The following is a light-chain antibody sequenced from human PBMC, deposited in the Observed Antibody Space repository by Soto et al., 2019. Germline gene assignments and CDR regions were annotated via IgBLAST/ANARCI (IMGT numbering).Light chain of an antibody. CDR3: SSYTSSSTVV. CDR1: RSDVGGYNY. Sequence: QSALPQPASVSGSPGQSITISCTGTRSDVGGYNYVSWYQQHPGKAPKLMIYEVSNRPSGVSNRFSGSKSGNTASLTISGLHAEDEAYYYCSSYTSSSTVVFGGGTKLTVL. CDR2: EVS. V-gene: IGLV2-14*01. J-gene: IGLJ2*01.